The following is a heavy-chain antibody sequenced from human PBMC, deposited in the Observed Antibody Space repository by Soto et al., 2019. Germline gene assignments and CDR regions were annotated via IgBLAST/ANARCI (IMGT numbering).Heavy chain of an antibody. J-gene: IGHJ6*02. CDR1: GYSISSGYY. CDR2: IYHSGST. V-gene: IGHV4-38-2*02. Sequence: LSLTCAVSGYSISSGYYWGWIRQPPGKGLEWIGSIYHSGSTYYNPSLKSRVTISVDTSKNQFSLKLSSVTAADTAVYYCARDSLTIFGVVIKVPYGMDVWGQGTTVTVSS. D-gene: IGHD3-3*01. CDR3: ARDSLTIFGVVIKVPYGMDV.